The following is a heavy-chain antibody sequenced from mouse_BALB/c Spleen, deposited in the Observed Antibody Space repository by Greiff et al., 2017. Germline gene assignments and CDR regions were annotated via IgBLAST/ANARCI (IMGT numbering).Heavy chain of an antibody. CDR3: ARHERGYGNYFDY. V-gene: IGHV5-6*01. CDR2: ISSGGSYT. CDR1: GFTFSSYG. D-gene: IGHD2-1*01. Sequence: EVQRVESGGDLVKPGGSLKLSCAASGFTFSSYGMSWVRQTPDKRLEWVATISSGGSYTYYPDSVKGRFTISRDNAKNTLYLQMSSLKSEDTAMYYCARHERGYGNYFDYWGQGTTLTVSS. J-gene: IGHJ2*01.